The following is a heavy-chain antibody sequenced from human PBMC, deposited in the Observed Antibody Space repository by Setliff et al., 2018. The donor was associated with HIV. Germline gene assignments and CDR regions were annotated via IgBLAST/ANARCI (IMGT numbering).Heavy chain of an antibody. CDR2: INHSGKT. Sequence: SETLSLTCTVSGGSISGSSYYWGWIRQAPGKGLEWIGEINHSGKTNYNPSLKSRVTISVDTSKNQFSLKLSSVTAADTAVYYCNIYYYYYMDVWGKGTTVTVSS. CDR1: GGSISGSSYY. CDR3: NIYYYYYMDV. V-gene: IGHV4-39*07. J-gene: IGHJ6*03.